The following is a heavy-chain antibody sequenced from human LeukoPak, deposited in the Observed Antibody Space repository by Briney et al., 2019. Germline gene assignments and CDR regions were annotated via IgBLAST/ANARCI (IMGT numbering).Heavy chain of an antibody. V-gene: IGHV4-61*01. D-gene: IGHD2/OR15-2a*01. J-gene: IGHJ3*02. CDR2: IYDSGTT. CDR3: ARDFSAAFDI. Sequence: SQTLSLTCSVSGGSITSTYYYWTWIRQPPGKGLEWIGYIYDSGTTNYNPSLKSRVTISVDTATNQFSLKLRSVTAADTAVYYCARDFSAAFDIWGQGTMVTVSS. CDR1: GGSITSTYYY.